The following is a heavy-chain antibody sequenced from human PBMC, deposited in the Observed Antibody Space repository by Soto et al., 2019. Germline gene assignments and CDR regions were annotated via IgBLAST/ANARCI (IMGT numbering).Heavy chain of an antibody. V-gene: IGHV3-48*03. Sequence: EVQLVESGGALVQPGGSLRLSCAASGFTFSNYAMNWVRQAPGKGLEWVSYISTGDSPIYYADSVKGRFTISIHNATKSLYLQMSSLRAEETAVYYCATVCRFCSGSNSLYWGRGTLVTVSS. CDR1: GFTFSNYA. J-gene: IGHJ4*02. CDR3: ATVCRFCSGSNSLY. D-gene: IGHD2-15*01. CDR2: ISTGDSPI.